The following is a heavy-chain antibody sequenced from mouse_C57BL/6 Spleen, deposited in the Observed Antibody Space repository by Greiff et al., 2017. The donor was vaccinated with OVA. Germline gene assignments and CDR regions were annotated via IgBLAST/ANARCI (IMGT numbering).Heavy chain of an antibody. CDR2: IDPNSGGT. V-gene: IGHV1-72*01. CDR3: ARAPTYDYDERVWYFDV. J-gene: IGHJ1*03. CDR1: GYTFTSYW. D-gene: IGHD2-4*01. Sequence: VQLQQSGAELVKPGASVKLSCKASGYTFTSYWMHWVKQRPGRGLEWIGRIDPNSGGTKYNEKFKSKATLTVDKPSSTAYMQLSSLTSEDSAVYYCARAPTYDYDERVWYFDVWGTGTTVTVSS.